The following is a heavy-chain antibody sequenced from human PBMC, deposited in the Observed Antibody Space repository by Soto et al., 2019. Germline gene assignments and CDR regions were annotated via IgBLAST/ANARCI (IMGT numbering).Heavy chain of an antibody. D-gene: IGHD3-3*01. CDR3: ASGRATNSDFWSGYYGYYYGLDV. Sequence: ASVKVSCKASGYTFTSYGISWVRRAPGQGLEWMGWISAYNGNTNYAQKLQGRVTMTTDTSTSTAYMELRSLRSDDTAVYYCASGRATNSDFWSGYYGYYYGLDVWGQGTTV. J-gene: IGHJ6*02. CDR1: GYTFTSYG. CDR2: ISAYNGNT. V-gene: IGHV1-18*04.